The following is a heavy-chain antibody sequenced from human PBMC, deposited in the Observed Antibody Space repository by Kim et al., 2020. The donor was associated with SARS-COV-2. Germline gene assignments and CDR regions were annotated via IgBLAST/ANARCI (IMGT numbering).Heavy chain of an antibody. Sequence: SETLSLTCTVSGGSISSSSYYWGWIRQPPGKGLEWIGSIYYSGSTYYNPSLKSRVTISVDTSKNQFSLKLSSVTAADTAVYYCARTTVVTRWFDYWGQGT. CDR1: GGSISSSSYY. V-gene: IGHV4-39*07. D-gene: IGHD4-17*01. CDR3: ARTTVVTRWFDY. J-gene: IGHJ4*02. CDR2: IYYSGST.